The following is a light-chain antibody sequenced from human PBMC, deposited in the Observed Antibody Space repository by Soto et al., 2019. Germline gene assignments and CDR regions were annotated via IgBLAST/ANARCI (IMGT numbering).Light chain of an antibody. CDR2: GAS. V-gene: IGKV3-15*01. Sequence: EIVMTQSPATLSVSPGERATLSCRASQSVSSNLAWYQQKPGQAPRLLIYGASTRATGIPARFSGSGSGTEFTLTISSLQSQDFAVYYCQQYNNRPPELTFGGGTKVELK. J-gene: IGKJ4*01. CDR1: QSVSSN. CDR3: QQYNNRPPELT.